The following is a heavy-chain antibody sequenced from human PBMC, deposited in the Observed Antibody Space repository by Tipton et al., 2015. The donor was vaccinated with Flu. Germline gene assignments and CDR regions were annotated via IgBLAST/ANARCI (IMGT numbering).Heavy chain of an antibody. CDR3: ARRDFSNYVSDPKNWFDR. V-gene: IGHV4-4*07. J-gene: IGHJ5*02. D-gene: IGHD4-11*01. Sequence: TLSLTCTVSGDSINTYYWNWIRQPAGKGLEWIGRIYTSGSTSYNPSLKSRVTMSVETSKNQFSLKLSSVTAADTAVYYCARRDFSNYVSDPKNWFDRWGQGTLVTVSS. CDR2: IYTSGST. CDR1: GDSINTYY.